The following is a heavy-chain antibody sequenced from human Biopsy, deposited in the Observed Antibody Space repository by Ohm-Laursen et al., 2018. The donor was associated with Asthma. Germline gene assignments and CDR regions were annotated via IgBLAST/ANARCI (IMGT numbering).Heavy chain of an antibody. CDR1: GASIKTDDHY. CDR2: IHYSGST. D-gene: IGHD6-19*01. V-gene: IGHV4-30-4*01. CDR3: ARASVADSSNWFDP. Sequence: SETLSLTCTVSGASIKTDDHYWSWLRQPPGKGLEWFGFIHYSGSTSYNPSLKGGVTISVDTSKNQFSLKLSSVTAADTAVYYCARASVADSSNWFDPWGQGTLVTVSS. J-gene: IGHJ5*02.